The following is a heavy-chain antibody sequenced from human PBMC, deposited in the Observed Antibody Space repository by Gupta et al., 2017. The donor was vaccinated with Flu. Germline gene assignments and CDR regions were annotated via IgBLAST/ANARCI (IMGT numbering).Heavy chain of an antibody. CDR1: GFTLSDYW. D-gene: IGHD4-17*01. CDR3: ARDVGSGDYDS. V-gene: IGHV3-7*01. J-gene: IGHJ5*01. Sequence: EVQLVESGGGLVQPGGSLRLSCRASGFTLSDYWMSWVRQAPGKWPELVANINRDGGFINYMDFVRGRFTISRDNAKNAVYFQMNSLRVDDTAVYYCARDVGSGDYDSWGQGTLVTVSS. CDR2: INRDGGFI.